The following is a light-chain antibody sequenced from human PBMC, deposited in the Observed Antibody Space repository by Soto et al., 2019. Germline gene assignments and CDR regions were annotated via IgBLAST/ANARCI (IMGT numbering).Light chain of an antibody. CDR1: QSVGSN. Sequence: EIVMTQSPATLYVSPGERASLSCRASQSVGSNLAWYQQTAGQAPRLLIYGASTRATGIPDRFSGSGSGTEPTLSVGSQLAGRFAVCPCLQYTHWPYTFGHGTQMEI. CDR3: LQYTHWPYT. J-gene: IGKJ2*01. V-gene: IGKV3-15*01. CDR2: GAS.